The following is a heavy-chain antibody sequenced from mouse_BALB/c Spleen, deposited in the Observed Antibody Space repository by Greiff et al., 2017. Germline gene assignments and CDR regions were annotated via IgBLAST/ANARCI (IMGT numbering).Heavy chain of an antibody. D-gene: IGHD2-4*01. J-gene: IGHJ4*01. CDR2: ISYSGST. Sequence: EVQLQESGPGLVKPSQSLSLTCTVTGYSITSDYAWHWIRQFPGNKLEWMGYISYSGSTSYNPSLKSRISITRDTSKNQFFLQLNSVTTEDTATYYCARGGLRRDYYAMDYWGQGTSVTVSS. CDR1: GYSITSDYA. V-gene: IGHV3-2*02. CDR3: ARGGLRRDYYAMDY.